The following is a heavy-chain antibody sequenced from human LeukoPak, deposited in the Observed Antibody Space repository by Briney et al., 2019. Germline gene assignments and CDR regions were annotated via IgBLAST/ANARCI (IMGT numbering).Heavy chain of an antibody. Sequence: GGSLRLSCAASGFTVSSNYMNWVRQAPGKGLDWASLIYSGGGTFYADSVKCRFTISRDNSKNTLYLQMNSLKAEDTAVYYCARDLVAAAGTPGFDPWGQGTLVTVSS. J-gene: IGHJ5*02. CDR3: ARDLVAAAGTPGFDP. CDR2: IYSGGGT. V-gene: IGHV3-66*02. CDR1: GFTVSSNY. D-gene: IGHD6-13*01.